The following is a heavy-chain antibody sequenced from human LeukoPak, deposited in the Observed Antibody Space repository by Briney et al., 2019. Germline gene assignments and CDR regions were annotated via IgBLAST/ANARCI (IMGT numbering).Heavy chain of an antibody. J-gene: IGHJ4*02. CDR2: ISGGGST. D-gene: IGHD3-10*01. CDR1: GDSISRGGDY. V-gene: IGHV4-31*03. CDR3: ARVPIIRGVIED. Sequence: PSETLSLTCSVSGDSISRGGDYWTWIRQHPEKGLEWIGYISGGGSTYYSPSLRSRVTVSADTSKNQFSLKLTSVTAADTAVFYCARVPIIRGVIEDWGQGTLVSVSS.